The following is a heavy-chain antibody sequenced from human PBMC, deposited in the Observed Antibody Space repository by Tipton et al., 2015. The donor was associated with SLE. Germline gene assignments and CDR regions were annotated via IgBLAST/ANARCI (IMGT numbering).Heavy chain of an antibody. D-gene: IGHD3/OR15-3a*01. CDR3: ARATHFDFWTGYEV. V-gene: IGHV4-4*09. J-gene: IGHJ3*01. CDR2: IQSSGGS. CDR1: GDSISDYY. Sequence: GLVKPSETLSLTCSVSGDSISDYYWSWIRQPPGKGLEWIGYIQSSGGSNYNPSLWSRATISIDTSNNQFSLKLTSVTATDTAVYYCARATHFDFWTGYEVWGQGTMVTVSS.